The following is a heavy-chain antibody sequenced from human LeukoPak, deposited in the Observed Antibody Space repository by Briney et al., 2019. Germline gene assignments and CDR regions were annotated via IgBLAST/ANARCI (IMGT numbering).Heavy chain of an antibody. CDR2: ISSSSSYI. D-gene: IGHD1-20*01. J-gene: IGHJ4*02. Sequence: GGSLRLSCAASGFTFSSYSMNWVRQAPGKGLEWVSSISSSSSYIYYADSVKGRFTISRDNAKNSLYLQMNSLRAEDTAVYYCARDPNWNPSRYFDYWGQGTLVTVSS. CDR3: ARDPNWNPSRYFDY. V-gene: IGHV3-21*01. CDR1: GFTFSSYS.